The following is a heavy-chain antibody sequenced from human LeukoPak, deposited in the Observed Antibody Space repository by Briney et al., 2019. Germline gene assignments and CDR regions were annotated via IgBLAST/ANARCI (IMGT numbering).Heavy chain of an antibody. CDR1: GFTFSSYG. Sequence: GGSLRLSCAASGFTFSSYGMHWVRLAPGKGLEWVAVIWYDGSNKYYADSVKGRFTISRDNSKNTLYLQMNSLRAEDTAVYYCAKDLGWFGELLQTFDYWGQGTLVTVSS. CDR3: AKDLGWFGELLQTFDY. D-gene: IGHD3-10*01. V-gene: IGHV3-33*06. CDR2: IWYDGSNK. J-gene: IGHJ4*02.